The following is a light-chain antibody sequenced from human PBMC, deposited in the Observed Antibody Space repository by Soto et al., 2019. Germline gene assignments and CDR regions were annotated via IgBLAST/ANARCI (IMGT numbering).Light chain of an antibody. CDR3: QHYNKWPPT. CDR1: QSVSSN. J-gene: IGKJ1*01. CDR2: GAS. V-gene: IGKV3-15*01. Sequence: EIVMTQSPATLSASPGERATLSCRASQSVSSNLAWYQQKPGQAPRLLIYGASTRATGIPARCSGSGSGTELTLTISSLQSEDFALYYCQHYNKWPPTFGQGTKVEIK.